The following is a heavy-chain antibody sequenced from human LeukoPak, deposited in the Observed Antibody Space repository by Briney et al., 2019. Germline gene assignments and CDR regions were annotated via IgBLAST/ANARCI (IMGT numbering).Heavy chain of an antibody. CDR1: GFTFSSYA. D-gene: IGHD4-17*01. CDR2: ISYNGSNK. Sequence: GRSLRLSCAASGFTFSSYAMPWVRQAPGKGLEWVAVISYNGSNKYYADSVKGRFTISRDNFKNTLYLQMNSLRAEDTAVYYCARVDYGDYFDGPDYWGQGTLVTVSS. J-gene: IGHJ4*02. CDR3: ARVDYGDYFDGPDY. V-gene: IGHV3-30*04.